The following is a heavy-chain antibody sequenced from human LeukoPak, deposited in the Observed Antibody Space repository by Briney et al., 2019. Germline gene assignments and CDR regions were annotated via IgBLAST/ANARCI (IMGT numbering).Heavy chain of an antibody. V-gene: IGHV4-59*13. D-gene: IGHD5-12*01. J-gene: IGHJ4*02. CDR3: ARGGYEARSYYFDY. CDR1: GGSISHYY. Sequence: SETLSLTCTVSGGSISHYYWSWIRQPPGKGREWLANIYYSGSSYYNPSLKSRVTTSVDTSKNQFSLKLSSVTAADTAVYYCARGGYEARSYYFDYWGQGILVTVSS. CDR2: IYYSGSS.